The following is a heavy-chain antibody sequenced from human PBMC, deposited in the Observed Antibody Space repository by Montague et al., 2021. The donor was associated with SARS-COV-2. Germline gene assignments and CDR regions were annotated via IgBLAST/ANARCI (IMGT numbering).Heavy chain of an antibody. CDR1: GFTFSTYA. CDR2: ISASGVRT. CDR3: LNYHGSGSYGDF. Sequence: SRRLSCAASGFTFSTYAMTLFRQAPGKGLEWVSSISASGVRTHYPDSVKGRFTISRDNSKNTLYLQMSSLRAEDTAVYFCLNYHGSGSYGDFWGQGTLVTVSP. V-gene: IGHV3-23*01. J-gene: IGHJ4*02. D-gene: IGHD3-10*01.